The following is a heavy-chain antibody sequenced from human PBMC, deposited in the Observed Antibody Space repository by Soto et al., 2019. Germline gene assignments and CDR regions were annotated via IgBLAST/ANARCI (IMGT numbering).Heavy chain of an antibody. CDR2: IYSGGST. J-gene: IGHJ5*02. D-gene: IGHD2-2*01. Sequence: GGSLRLSCAASRFTVSDNYMSWVRQAPGKGLEWVSVIYSGGSTYYADSVKGRFTISRDNSKNTLYLQMNSLRAEDTAVYYCARAGCSSTSCRKNWFDPWGQGTQVTVSS. CDR3: ARAGCSSTSCRKNWFDP. CDR1: RFTVSDNY. V-gene: IGHV3-66*01.